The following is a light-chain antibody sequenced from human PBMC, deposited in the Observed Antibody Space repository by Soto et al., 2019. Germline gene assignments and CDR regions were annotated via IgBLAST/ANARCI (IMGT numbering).Light chain of an antibody. CDR1: SFNIGEAYD. Sequence: SVLTQPPSVSGAPGQRVTISCTGSSFNIGEAYDVPWYQQRPGTAPKLLIFGNNNRPSGVPDRFSGSKSGTSASLAITGLQAEDEGDYYCQSYDSTLSARYVFGTGTKVTVL. CDR2: GNN. V-gene: IGLV1-40*01. CDR3: QSYDSTLSARYV. J-gene: IGLJ1*01.